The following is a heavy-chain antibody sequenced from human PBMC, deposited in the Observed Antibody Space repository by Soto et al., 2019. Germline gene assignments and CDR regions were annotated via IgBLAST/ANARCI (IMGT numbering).Heavy chain of an antibody. D-gene: IGHD2-8*01. V-gene: IGHV3-15*01. CDR2: IKSKTDGGTT. CDR3: TTVGPRGGIVLMVYARYYMDV. CDR1: GFTFSNAW. Sequence: GGSLRLSCAASGFTFSNAWMSWVRQAPGKGLEWVGRIKSKTDGGTTDYAAPVKGRFTISRDDSRNTLYLQMNSLKTEDTAVYYCTTVGPRGGIVLMVYARYYMDVWGKGTTVTVSS. J-gene: IGHJ6*03.